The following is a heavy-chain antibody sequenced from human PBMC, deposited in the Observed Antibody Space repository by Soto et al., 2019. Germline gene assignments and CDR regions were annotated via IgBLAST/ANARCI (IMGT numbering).Heavy chain of an antibody. CDR3: AKVGPDTYYYDSSGYRDAFDI. Sequence: GGSLRLSCAASGFTFSSFAMSWVRQAPGKGLDWVSAISGSGGSTYSADSVKGRFTISRDNSKNTLYLQMNSLRAEDTAVYYCAKVGPDTYYYDSSGYRDAFDIWGQGTMVTVSS. CDR1: GFTFSSFA. D-gene: IGHD3-22*01. CDR2: ISGSGGST. V-gene: IGHV3-23*01. J-gene: IGHJ3*02.